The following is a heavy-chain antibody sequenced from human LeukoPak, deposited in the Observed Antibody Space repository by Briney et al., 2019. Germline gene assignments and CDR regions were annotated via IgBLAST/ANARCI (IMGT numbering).Heavy chain of an antibody. CDR3: ASGSSYDSSGRGFDY. V-gene: IGHV1-2*02. Sequence: ASVKVSCKASGYTFSDYYMHWVRQAPGQGLEWMGWINPNSGGTNYAQKFQGRVTMTRDTSISTAYTELSRLRFDDTAVYYCASGSSYDSSGRGFDYWGQGTLVTVPS. J-gene: IGHJ4*02. CDR1: GYTFSDYY. D-gene: IGHD3-22*01. CDR2: INPNSGGT.